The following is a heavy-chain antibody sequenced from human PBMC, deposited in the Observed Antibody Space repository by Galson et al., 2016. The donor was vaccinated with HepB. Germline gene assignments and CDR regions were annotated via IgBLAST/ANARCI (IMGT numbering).Heavy chain of an antibody. CDR1: GGTFSKYA. V-gene: IGHV1-69*13. D-gene: IGHD5-24*01. CDR3: ARGATDRFDY. CDR2: ILPMSDTA. Sequence: SVKVSCKASGGTFSKYAFSWVRQAPGQGLEWMGGILPMSDTADYALKFQGRVTIAADESTSTGYMELRNLRSEDTAVYYCARGATDRFDYWGQGTLVTVSS. J-gene: IGHJ4*02.